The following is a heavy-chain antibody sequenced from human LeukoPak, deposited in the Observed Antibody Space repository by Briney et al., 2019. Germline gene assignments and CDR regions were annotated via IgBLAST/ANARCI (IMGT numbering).Heavy chain of an antibody. V-gene: IGHV1-2*02. CDR1: GYTFTGYY. Sequence: GASVKVSCKASGYTFTGYYMHWVRQAPGQGLEWMGWINPNIGGTNYAQKFQGRVTMTRDTSISTAYMELSRLRSDDTAVYYCARDPAMDLTNWFDPWGQGTLVTVSS. CDR3: ARDPAMDLTNWFDP. CDR2: INPNIGGT. J-gene: IGHJ5*02. D-gene: IGHD5-18*01.